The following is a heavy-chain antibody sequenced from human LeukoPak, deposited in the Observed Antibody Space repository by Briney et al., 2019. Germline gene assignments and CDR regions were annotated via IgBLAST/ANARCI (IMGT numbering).Heavy chain of an antibody. CDR2: INPSGGST. V-gene: IGHV1-46*01. CDR1: GYTFTSYY. J-gene: IGHJ6*03. D-gene: IGHD2-21*02. Sequence: ASVKVSCKASGYTFTSYYMHWVRQAPGQGLEWMGIINPSGGSTSYAQKFQGRVTMTRDMSTSTVCMELSSLRSEDTAVYYCARDLYCGGDCTIYYMDVWGKGTTVTVSS. CDR3: ARDLYCGGDCTIYYMDV.